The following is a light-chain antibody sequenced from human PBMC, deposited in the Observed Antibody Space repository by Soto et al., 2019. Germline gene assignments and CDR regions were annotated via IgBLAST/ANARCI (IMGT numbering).Light chain of an antibody. CDR1: QSVSSY. V-gene: IGKV3-20*01. Sequence: EIVLTQSLATLSLSPGEXATLSCRASQSVSSYLAWYQQKSDRAPGRVIYGASTRATGIPDRCSGSGSGTDFTLTISRLVPEDFAVYYCQHYGSSPGITLGQGTRLEIK. CDR2: GAS. CDR3: QHYGSSPGIT. J-gene: IGKJ5*01.